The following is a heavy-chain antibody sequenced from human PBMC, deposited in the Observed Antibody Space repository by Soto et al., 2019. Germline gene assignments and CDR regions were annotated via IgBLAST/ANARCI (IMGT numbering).Heavy chain of an antibody. CDR2: ISAYNGNT. J-gene: IGHJ4*02. CDR1: GYTFTSYG. CDR3: ARAPTPYYYDSSGYLGSDY. Sequence: GASVKVSCKASGYTFTSYGISWVRQAPGQGLEWMGWISAYNGNTNYAQKLQGRVTMTTDTSTSTAYMELRSLRSDDTAVYYCARAPTPYYYDSSGYLGSDYWGQGTLVTVSS. D-gene: IGHD3-22*01. V-gene: IGHV1-18*01.